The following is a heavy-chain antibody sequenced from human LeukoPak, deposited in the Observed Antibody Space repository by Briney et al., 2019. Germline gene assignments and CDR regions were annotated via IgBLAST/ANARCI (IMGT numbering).Heavy chain of an antibody. CDR1: GDSVSSKSGG. CDR3: AREQLWSGPNRFDS. CDR2: TYYTSKWYN. V-gene: IGHV6-1*01. D-gene: IGHD3-10*02. J-gene: IGHJ5*01. Sequence: SQTLSLTCGISGDSVSSKSGGWNWIRQSPSRGLEWLGRTYYTSKWYNEYAVSMKSRITINSDTSKNQLSLHLDSVTPEDTAVYYCAREQLWSGPNRFDSWGQGILVTVSS.